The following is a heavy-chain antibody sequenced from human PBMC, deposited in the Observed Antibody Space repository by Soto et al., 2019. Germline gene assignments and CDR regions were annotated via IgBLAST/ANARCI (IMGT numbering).Heavy chain of an antibody. V-gene: IGHV3-7*01. J-gene: IGHJ4*02. CDR2: IKEDGSEQ. Sequence: EVQLVESGGGLVQPGGSRSLSCAASGFNFRRYWMSWVLQAPGKGLEWVANIKEDGSEQYYVDSVKGRFTIFRDNAKNSLSLQMNSLRAEDTAIYYCARDPTASYGDSLLFDYWGQGTLVIVSS. D-gene: IGHD4-17*01. CDR1: GFNFRRYW. CDR3: ARDPTASYGDSLLFDY.